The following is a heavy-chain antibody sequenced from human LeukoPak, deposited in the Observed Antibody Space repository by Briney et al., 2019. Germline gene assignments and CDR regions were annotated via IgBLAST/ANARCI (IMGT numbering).Heavy chain of an antibody. J-gene: IGHJ4*02. V-gene: IGHV1-18*01. CDR2: ISGYNGNT. CDR1: GYTFTSYG. Sequence: ASVKVSCKASGYTFTSYGISWVRQAPGQGLERMGWISGYNGNTNYTQKLQGRVAMTTDTSTSTAYMELRSLRSDDTAVYYCARDEDYFEYWGQGTLVTVSS. CDR3: ARDEDYFEY.